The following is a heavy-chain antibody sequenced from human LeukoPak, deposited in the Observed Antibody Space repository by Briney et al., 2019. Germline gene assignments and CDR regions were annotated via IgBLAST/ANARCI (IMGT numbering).Heavy chain of an antibody. CDR3: ARAPPPVLRFPGVYMDV. V-gene: IGHV1-46*01. J-gene: IGHJ6*03. D-gene: IGHD3-3*01. Sequence: GASVKVSCKASGYTFTSYYMHWVRQAPGQGLEWMGIINPSGGSTSYAQKFQGRVTMTRDTSTSTVYMELSSLRSEDTAVYYCARAPPPVLRFPGVYMDVWGKGTTVTVSS. CDR1: GYTFTSYY. CDR2: INPSGGST.